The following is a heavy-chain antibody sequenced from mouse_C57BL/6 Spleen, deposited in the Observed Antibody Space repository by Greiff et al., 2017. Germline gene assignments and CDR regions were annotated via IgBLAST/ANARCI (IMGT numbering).Heavy chain of an antibody. J-gene: IGHJ3*01. CDR3: ARDSRHDETWLAY. Sequence: EVMLVESGGGLVKPGGSLKLSCAASGFTFSSYAMSWVRQTPEKRLEWVATISDGGGYTYYPANVKGRFTISRDNAKNNLYLQMSHLKSEDTAMYYCARDSRHDETWLAYWGQGTLVTVSA. D-gene: IGHD2-14*01. CDR1: GFTFSSYA. CDR2: ISDGGGYT. V-gene: IGHV5-4*01.